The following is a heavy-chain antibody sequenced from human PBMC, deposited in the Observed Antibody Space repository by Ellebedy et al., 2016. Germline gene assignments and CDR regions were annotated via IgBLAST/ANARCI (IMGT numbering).Heavy chain of an antibody. Sequence: GGSLRLSCAASGFTFGNYAMHWVRQVPGKGLQWVAVISHDGNSQYYADSLRGRFPISRDNSKNPLDLEVNSLREEDTALYFCARGPPFNMAVRLQNWFDPWGQGTPVTVSS. CDR2: ISHDGNSQ. J-gene: IGHJ5*02. CDR1: GFTFGNYA. CDR3: ARGPPFNMAVRLQNWFDP. V-gene: IGHV3-30-3*01. D-gene: IGHD3-10*01.